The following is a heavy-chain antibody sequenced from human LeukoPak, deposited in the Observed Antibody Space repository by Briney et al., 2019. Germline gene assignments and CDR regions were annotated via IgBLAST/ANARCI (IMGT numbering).Heavy chain of an antibody. D-gene: IGHD3-10*01. CDR3: ARVRSGSRYGMDV. CDR2: IYYSGST. CDR1: GGSISSHY. Sequence: SETLSLTCTVSGGSISSHYWSWLRQPPGKGLEWIGYIYYSGSTNYNPSLKSRVTLSVDTSRNHFSLKLNSVTAADTAVFYCARVRSGSRYGMDVWGQGTTVTVSS. J-gene: IGHJ6*02. V-gene: IGHV4-59*08.